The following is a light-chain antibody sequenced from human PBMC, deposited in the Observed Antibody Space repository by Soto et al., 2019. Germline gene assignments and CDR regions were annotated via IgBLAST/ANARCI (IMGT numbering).Light chain of an antibody. CDR2: EVS. CDR1: SSDVGGYNY. J-gene: IGLJ1*01. Sequence: QSVLTQPASVSGSPGQSITISCTGTSSDVGGYNYVSWYQQHPGKAPKLMIYEVSNRPSGVSNRFSGSKSGNTASLTISGLQAEDEADYYCSSYTSSSTYXFGTGTK. CDR3: SSYTSSSTYX. V-gene: IGLV2-14*01.